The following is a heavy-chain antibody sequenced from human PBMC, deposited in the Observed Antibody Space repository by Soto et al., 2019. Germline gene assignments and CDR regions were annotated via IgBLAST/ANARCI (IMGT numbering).Heavy chain of an antibody. Sequence: ASVKVSCKASGYTFTSYGISWVRQAPGQGLEWMGWISAYNGNTNYAQKLQGRVTMTTDTSTSTAYMELRSLRSDDTAVYYCARDHYYGSGSSYYYGMDVWGQGTTVTVSS. CDR2: ISAYNGNT. CDR3: ARDHYYGSGSSYYYGMDV. D-gene: IGHD3-10*01. J-gene: IGHJ6*02. CDR1: GYTFTSYG. V-gene: IGHV1-18*04.